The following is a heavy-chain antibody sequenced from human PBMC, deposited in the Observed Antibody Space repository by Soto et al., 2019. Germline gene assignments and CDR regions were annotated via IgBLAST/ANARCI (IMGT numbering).Heavy chain of an antibody. D-gene: IGHD3-9*01. Sequence: ASVKVSCKASGYTFTSYGISWVRQAPGRGLEWVSAISGSGGGTYYADSVKGRFTISSDNSKNTLYLQMNSLRAEDTAVYYCAKVHKTGTYYYYYGMDVWGQGTTVTVSS. V-gene: IGHV3-23*01. CDR3: AKVHKTGTYYYYYGMDV. CDR1: GYTFTSYG. CDR2: ISGSGGGT. J-gene: IGHJ6*02.